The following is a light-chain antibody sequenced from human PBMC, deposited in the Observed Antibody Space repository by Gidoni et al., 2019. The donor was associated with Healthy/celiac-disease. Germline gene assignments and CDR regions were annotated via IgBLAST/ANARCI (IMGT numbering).Light chain of an antibody. V-gene: IGKV3-11*01. J-gene: IGKJ4*01. Sequence: EIVLTQSPATLSLSPGERATLSCRVSQSVSSYLAWYQQKPGQAPRLLIYDASNRATGIPARFSGSGSGTDFTLTISSLGPEAFAVYYCQQRSNWPLTFGGGTKVEIK. CDR3: QQRSNWPLT. CDR1: QSVSSY. CDR2: DAS.